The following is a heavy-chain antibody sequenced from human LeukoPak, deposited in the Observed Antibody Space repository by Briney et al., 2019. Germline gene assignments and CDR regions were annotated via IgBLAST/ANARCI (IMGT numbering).Heavy chain of an antibody. J-gene: IGHJ4*02. D-gene: IGHD3-9*01. CDR3: ARVSYYDILTGYRSAFDY. V-gene: IGHV4-59*01. Sequence: PSETLSLTCTVSGGSISSYYWSWIRQPPGKGLEWIGYIYYSGSTNYNPSLKSRVTISVDTSKNQFSLKLSSVTAAETSVYYCARVSYYDILTGYRSAFDYWGQGTLVTVSS. CDR2: IYYSGST. CDR1: GGSISSYY.